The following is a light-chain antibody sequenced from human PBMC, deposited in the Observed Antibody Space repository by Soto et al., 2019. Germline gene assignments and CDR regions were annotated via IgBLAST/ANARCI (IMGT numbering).Light chain of an antibody. CDR3: QQYNNWPLT. CDR1: QSVSSN. J-gene: IGKJ4*01. CDR2: GAF. Sequence: EIVMTQSPVTLSVSPGERATLSCRASQSVSSNLAWYQQKPGQAPSLLIYGAFARATGIPARFSGTGSGTEFTLTISSLQSEDFAVYYCQQYNNWPLTFGGGTKVDI. V-gene: IGKV3-15*01.